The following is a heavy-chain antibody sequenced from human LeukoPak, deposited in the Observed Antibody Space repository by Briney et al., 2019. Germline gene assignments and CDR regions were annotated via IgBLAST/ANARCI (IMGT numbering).Heavy chain of an antibody. D-gene: IGHD2/OR15-2a*01. V-gene: IGHV4-59*01. CDR1: GGSFGNYY. J-gene: IGHJ3*02. Sequence: SETLSLTCTISGGSFGNYYWSWIRQPPGKGLEWIAYIYDSGTTNYNPSLKSRVTISVDTSKNQFSLKLSSVTAADTAVYYCARDFSAAFDIWGQGTMVTVSS. CDR2: IYDSGTT. CDR3: ARDFSAAFDI.